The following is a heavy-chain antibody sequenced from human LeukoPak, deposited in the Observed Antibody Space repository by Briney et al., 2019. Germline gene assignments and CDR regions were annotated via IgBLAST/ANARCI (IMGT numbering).Heavy chain of an antibody. D-gene: IGHD5-24*01. V-gene: IGHV1-8*02. CDR1: GYTFKNYD. CDR2: MNPNSGDT. CDR3: ARATPGGLHGYSFDY. J-gene: IGHJ4*02. Sequence: ASVKVSCKASGYTFKNYDINWVRQATGQGLEWMGWMNPNSGDTGFAQKFQDRVSMTRDTSINTAYMELTSLRSGDTAVYYCARATPGGLHGYSFDYWGQGTVVTVYS.